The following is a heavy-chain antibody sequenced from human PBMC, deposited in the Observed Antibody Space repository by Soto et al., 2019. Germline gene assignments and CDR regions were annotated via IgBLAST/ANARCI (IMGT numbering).Heavy chain of an antibody. CDR3: SNDTNYPRDQFHY. D-gene: IGHD1-1*01. J-gene: IGHJ4*02. CDR2: ISANGQGI. Sequence: GGSLRLSCAASGFTFSTYALSWVRQGPSKGLEWVSAISANGQGIYYADSVRGRFTISRDNSKNTIFLHMDSLRAEDTAVYYCSNDTNYPRDQFHYLGKGTLVTVSP. CDR1: GFTFSTYA. V-gene: IGHV3-23*01.